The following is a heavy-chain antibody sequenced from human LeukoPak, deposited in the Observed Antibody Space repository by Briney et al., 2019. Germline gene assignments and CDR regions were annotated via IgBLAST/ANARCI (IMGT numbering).Heavy chain of an antibody. J-gene: IGHJ4*02. CDR3: AKGTYSGSY. D-gene: IGHD1-26*01. Sequence: GGSLRLSCAASGFTFSSYAMHWVRQAPGKGLEWVAVISYDESNKYYADSVKGRFTISRDNSKNTLYLQMNSLRAEDTAVYYCAKGTYSGSYWGQGTLVTVSS. V-gene: IGHV3-30-3*01. CDR1: GFTFSSYA. CDR2: ISYDESNK.